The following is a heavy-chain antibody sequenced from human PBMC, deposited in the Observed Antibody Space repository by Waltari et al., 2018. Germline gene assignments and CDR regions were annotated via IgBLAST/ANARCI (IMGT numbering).Heavy chain of an antibody. D-gene: IGHD6-19*01. Sequence: QVQLQGSGPGLVKPSETLSLTCAVSGYSISSGYYWGWLRQPPGKGLEWLGSIYHSGSTYYNPSLKSRVTISVDTSKNQFSLKLSSVTAADTAVYYCARVQVGSGRLVDYWGQGTLVTVSS. J-gene: IGHJ4*02. CDR3: ARVQVGSGRLVDY. CDR2: IYHSGST. V-gene: IGHV4-38-2*01. CDR1: GYSISSGYY.